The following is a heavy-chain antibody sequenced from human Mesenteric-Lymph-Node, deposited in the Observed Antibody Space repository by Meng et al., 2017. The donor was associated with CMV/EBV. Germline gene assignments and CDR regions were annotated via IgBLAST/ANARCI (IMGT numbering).Heavy chain of an antibody. D-gene: IGHD6-6*01. CDR3: AREYTTSSGYFDS. CDR1: GFTFSSYE. CDR2: ISSSGSTI. Sequence: GESLKISCVASGFTFSSYEMNWVRQAPGKGLEWVSYISSSGSTIYYADSVEGRFTISRDNAENSPYLQMNSLRAEDTAVYYCAREYTTSSGYFDSWGQGTLVTVSS. J-gene: IGHJ4*03. V-gene: IGHV3-48*03.